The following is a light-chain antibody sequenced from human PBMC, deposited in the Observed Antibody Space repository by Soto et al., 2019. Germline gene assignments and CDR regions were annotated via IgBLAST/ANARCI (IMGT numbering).Light chain of an antibody. CDR1: SSDVGGYNY. Sequence: QSVLTQPPSASGSPGQSVTISCTGTSSDVGGYNYVSWYQQHPGKAPKLLMFRVTERPSGVPDRFSGSKSGNTASLTVSGLQDEDEADYYCCAYAGINTVIFGGGTKLTVL. J-gene: IGLJ2*01. V-gene: IGLV2-8*01. CDR3: CAYAGINTVI. CDR2: RVT.